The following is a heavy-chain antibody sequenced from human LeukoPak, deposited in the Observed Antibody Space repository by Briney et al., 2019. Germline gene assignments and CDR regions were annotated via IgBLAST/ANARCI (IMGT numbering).Heavy chain of an antibody. CDR1: GFXVSSNP. CDR2: IYSGGST. J-gene: IGHJ3*02. V-gene: IGHV3-66*01. Sequence: GGSLRLSCAASGFXVSSNPISWVRQEPGKGLEWVSVIYSGGSTYYADSVKGRFIVSRDKSKNMLYLQMSSLRGDDTAVYYCASGDAFDIWGQGTTVTVSS. CDR3: ASGDAFDI.